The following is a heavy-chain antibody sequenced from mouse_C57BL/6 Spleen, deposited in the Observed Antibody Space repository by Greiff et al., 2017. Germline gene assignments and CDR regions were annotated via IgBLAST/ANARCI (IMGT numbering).Heavy chain of an antibody. D-gene: IGHD1-1*01. CDR3: ARGATVVARYWYFDV. V-gene: IGHV2-2*01. J-gene: IGHJ1*03. Sequence: VKVVESGPGLVQPSQSLSITCTVSGFSLTSYGVHWVRQSPGKGLEWLGVIWSGGSTDYNAAFISRLSISKDNSKSQVFFKMNSLQADDTAIYYCARGATVVARYWYFDVWGTGTTVTVSS. CDR2: IWSGGST. CDR1: GFSLTSYG.